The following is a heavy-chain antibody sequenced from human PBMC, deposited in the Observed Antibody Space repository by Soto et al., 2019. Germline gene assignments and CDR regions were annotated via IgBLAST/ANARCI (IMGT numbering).Heavy chain of an antibody. Sequence: GGSLRLSCAASGFTFSSYAMSWVRQAPGKGLEWVSAISGSGGSTYYADSVKGRFTISRDNSKNTLYLQMNSLRAEDTAVYYCAKDELRYYYDSSGPFDYWGQGTLVTVSS. CDR3: AKDELRYYYDSSGPFDY. CDR1: GFTFSSYA. CDR2: ISGSGGST. V-gene: IGHV3-23*01. D-gene: IGHD3-22*01. J-gene: IGHJ4*02.